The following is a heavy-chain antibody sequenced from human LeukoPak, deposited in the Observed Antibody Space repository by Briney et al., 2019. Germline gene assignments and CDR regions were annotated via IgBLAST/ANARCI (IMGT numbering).Heavy chain of an antibody. V-gene: IGHV3-48*01. CDR1: GFTFSSYS. CDR3: ARHGNAFDI. J-gene: IGHJ3*02. Sequence: GGSLRLSCAASGFTFSSYSMNWVRQAPGKGLEWVSYISSSSSTIYYADSVKGRFTISTDNAKNSLYLQMNSVRAEDTAVYYCARHGNAFDIWGQGTMVTVSS. CDR2: ISSSSSTI.